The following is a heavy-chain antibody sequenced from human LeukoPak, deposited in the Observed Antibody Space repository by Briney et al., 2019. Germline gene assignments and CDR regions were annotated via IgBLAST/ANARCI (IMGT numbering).Heavy chain of an antibody. V-gene: IGHV1-69*13. D-gene: IGHD1-26*01. CDR2: IIPIFGTA. J-gene: IGHJ6*03. Sequence: SVKVSCKASVGTFSSYAISWVRQAPGHGLEWMGGIIPIFGTANYAQKVQGRVTITADESTSTAYMELSSLRSEDTAVYYCARDREGNYYYYMDVWGKGTTVTVSS. CDR1: VGTFSSYA. CDR3: ARDREGNYYYYMDV.